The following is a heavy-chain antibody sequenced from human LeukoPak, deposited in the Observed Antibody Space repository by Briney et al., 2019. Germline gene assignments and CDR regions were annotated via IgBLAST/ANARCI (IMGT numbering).Heavy chain of an antibody. J-gene: IGHJ4*02. Sequence: SQTLSLTCTVSGDSISSGDYYWSWIRQPPGKGLEWIGEINHSGSTNYNPSLKSRVTISVDTSKNQFSLKLSSVTAADTAVYYCAEGIAAAYARYWGQGTLVTVSS. CDR1: GDSISSGDYY. CDR3: AEGIAAAYARY. D-gene: IGHD6-13*01. CDR2: INHSGST. V-gene: IGHV4-30-4*08.